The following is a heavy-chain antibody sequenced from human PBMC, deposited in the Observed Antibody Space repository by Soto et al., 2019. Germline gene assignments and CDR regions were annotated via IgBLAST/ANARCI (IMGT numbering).Heavy chain of an antibody. CDR2: VSIGGST. V-gene: IGHV3-23*01. CDR3: AKRRGAGGHFDY. J-gene: IGHJ4*02. CDR1: GFTFSSYA. Sequence: GGSLRLSCAASGFTFSSYAMGWVRQGPGKGLEWVAVVSIGGSTHYADSVRGRFTISIDNSKNTLSLQMNSLTAEDTAVYFCAKRRGAGGHFDYWGQGALVTVSS. D-gene: IGHD2-15*01.